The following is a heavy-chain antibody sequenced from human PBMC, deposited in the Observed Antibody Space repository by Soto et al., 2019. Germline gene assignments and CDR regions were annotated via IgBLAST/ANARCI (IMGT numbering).Heavy chain of an antibody. D-gene: IGHD4-17*01. Sequence: QVQLVQSGAGVKKPGSSVKVSCKASGGTFSSYTISWVRQAPGQGLEWMGRIIPILGIANYAQKFQGRVTITADKSTSTAYMELSSLRSEDTAVYYCARDYGGTHWYFDLWGRGTLVTVSS. CDR1: GGTFSSYT. V-gene: IGHV1-69*08. J-gene: IGHJ2*01. CDR2: IIPILGIA. CDR3: ARDYGGTHWYFDL.